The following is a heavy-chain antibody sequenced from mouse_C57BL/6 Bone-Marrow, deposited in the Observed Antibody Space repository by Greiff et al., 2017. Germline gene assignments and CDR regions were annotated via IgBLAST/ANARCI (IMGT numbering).Heavy chain of an antibody. CDR2: IHPNSGST. CDR1: GYTFTSYW. Sequence: QVQLQQSGAELVKPGASVKLSCKASGYTFTSYWMHWVKQRPGQGLEWIGMIHPNSGSTNYNEKFKSKATLTVDKSSSTAYMQLRSLTSEDSAVYYCARPLYYYGSSGFAYWGQGTLVTVSS. CDR3: ARPLYYYGSSGFAY. V-gene: IGHV1-64*01. D-gene: IGHD1-1*01. J-gene: IGHJ3*01.